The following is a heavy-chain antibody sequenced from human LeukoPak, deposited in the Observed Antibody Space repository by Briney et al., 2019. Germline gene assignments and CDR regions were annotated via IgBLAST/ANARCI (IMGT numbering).Heavy chain of an antibody. Sequence: SETLSLTCAVYGGSFSGYYWSWIRQPPGKGLEWIGEINHSGSTNYNPSLKSRVTISVDTSKNQFSLKLSSVTAADTAVYYCARDLQYYDYVWGSYDYYFDYWGQGTVVTVSS. CDR3: ARDLQYYDYVWGSYDYYFDY. CDR1: GGSFSGYY. J-gene: IGHJ4*02. V-gene: IGHV4-34*01. CDR2: INHSGST. D-gene: IGHD3-16*01.